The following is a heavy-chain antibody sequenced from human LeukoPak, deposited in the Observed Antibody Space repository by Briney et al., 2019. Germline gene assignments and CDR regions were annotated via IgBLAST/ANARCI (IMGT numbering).Heavy chain of an antibody. D-gene: IGHD3-10*01. CDR3: ARGLWFGEL. J-gene: IGHJ4*02. CDR2: IYNSGSA. CDR1: GFTVGSNY. Sequence: PGGSLRLSCAASGFTVGSNYMTWVRQAPGKGLEWVSVIYNSGSAFYADSVEGRFTISRDNSNNTVCLQMNSLRAEDTAVYYCARGLWFGELWGQGTLVTVSS. V-gene: IGHV3-53*01.